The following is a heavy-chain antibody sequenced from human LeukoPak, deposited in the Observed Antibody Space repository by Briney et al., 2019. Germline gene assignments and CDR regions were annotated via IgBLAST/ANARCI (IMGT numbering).Heavy chain of an antibody. Sequence: HPGRSLRLSCAASGFTFSSYGLHWVRQAPGKGLEWVAVISYDGSNKHYADSVKGRFTISRDNSKNTLYLQMNSLRAEDTAVYYCARGGGYSYGYLNYWSQGALVTVSS. J-gene: IGHJ4*02. CDR1: GFTFSSYG. CDR2: ISYDGSNK. V-gene: IGHV3-30*03. CDR3: ARGGGYSYGYLNY. D-gene: IGHD5-18*01.